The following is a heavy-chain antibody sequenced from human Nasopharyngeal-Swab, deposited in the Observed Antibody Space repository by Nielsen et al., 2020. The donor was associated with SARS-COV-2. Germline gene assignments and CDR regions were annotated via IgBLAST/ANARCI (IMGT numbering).Heavy chain of an antibody. J-gene: IGHJ4*02. Sequence: GGSLRLSCAASGFTVSSNYMSWVRQAPGKGLEWVSVIYSGGSTYYADSVKGRCTISRDNSKNTLYLQMNSLRAEDTAVYYCARSLTTGYSYGYYDYWGQGTLVTVSS. CDR2: IYSGGST. CDR1: GFTVSSNY. D-gene: IGHD5-18*01. CDR3: ARSLTTGYSYGYYDY. V-gene: IGHV3-66*01.